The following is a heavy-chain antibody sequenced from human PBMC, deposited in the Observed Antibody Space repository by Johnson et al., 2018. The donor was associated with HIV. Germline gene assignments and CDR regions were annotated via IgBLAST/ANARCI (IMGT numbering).Heavy chain of an antibody. J-gene: IGHJ3*02. CDR3: ARHWGNDAFDI. CDR1: GFTVSSNY. V-gene: IGHV3-11*04. Sequence: QVQLVESGGGLVQPGGSLRLSCAASGFTVSSNYMTWVRQAPGKGLEWVSYISSSGSTIYYADSVKGRFTISRDNAKNSLYLQMNSLRAEDTAVYYCARHWGNDAFDIWGQGTMVTVSS. D-gene: IGHD7-27*01. CDR2: ISSSGSTI.